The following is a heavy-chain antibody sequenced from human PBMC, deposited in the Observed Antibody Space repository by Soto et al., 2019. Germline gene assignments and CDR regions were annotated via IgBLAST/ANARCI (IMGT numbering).Heavy chain of an antibody. CDR3: ARHRFYDSSGYYYLYWFDP. J-gene: IGHJ5*02. D-gene: IGHD3-22*01. CDR1: GGSISSSSYY. CDR2: IYYSGST. Sequence: SETLSLTCTVSGGSISSSSYYWGWIRQPPGKGLEWIGSIYYSGSTYYNPSLKSRVTISVDTSKNQFSLKLSSVTAADTAVYYCARHRFYDSSGYYYLYWFDPWGQGTLVTVSS. V-gene: IGHV4-39*01.